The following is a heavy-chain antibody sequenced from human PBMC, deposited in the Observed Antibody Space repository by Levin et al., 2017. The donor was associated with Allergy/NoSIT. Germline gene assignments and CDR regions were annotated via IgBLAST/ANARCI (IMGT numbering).Heavy chain of an antibody. D-gene: IGHD3-9*01. J-gene: IGHJ4*02. CDR3: ARHVPWGGDEDVLTGYYLPK. CDR1: GDSIRRISNY. CDR2: AHYSGRN. V-gene: IGHV4-39*01. Sequence: SQTLSLPCTVSGDSIRRISNYWGWIRQPPGRGLEWIGSAHYSGRNYFNPSLKSRVTFSIDTSKNHFSLKLSSVTAADTALYYFARHVPWGGDEDVLTGYYLPKWGQGTLVTVSS.